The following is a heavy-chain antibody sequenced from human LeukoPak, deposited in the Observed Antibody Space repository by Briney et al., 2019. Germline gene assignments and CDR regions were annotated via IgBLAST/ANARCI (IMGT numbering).Heavy chain of an antibody. D-gene: IGHD3-22*01. J-gene: IGHJ6*03. CDR3: ARAEFYYDRSGYYPRYYNYYYMDV. Sequence: GGSLRLSCAASGFTFSTYWMHWVRQAPGKGLVWVSGINSDGSRTTYADSVRGRFTTSRDNAKNTLYLQMNSLRAEDTAVFYCARAEFYYDRSGYYPRYYNYYYMDVWGKGTTVTVSS. CDR2: INSDGSRT. V-gene: IGHV3-74*01. CDR1: GFTFSTYW.